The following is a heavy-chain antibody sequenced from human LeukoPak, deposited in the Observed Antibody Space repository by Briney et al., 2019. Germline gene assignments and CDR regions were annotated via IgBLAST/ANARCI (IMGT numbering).Heavy chain of an antibody. CDR2: MNPNGGNT. D-gene: IGHD3-10*01. CDR1: VYTFTNYD. V-gene: IGHV1-8*01. CDR3: ARRSRSYGSGNIGGY. Sequence: ASVNVSRKASVYTFTNYDINWVRQATGQGLEWMGGMNPNGGNTGYAQKFQGRVTMTRNTSISTAYMELSSLRSEDTAVYYCARRSRSYGSGNIGGYWGQGTLVTVSS. J-gene: IGHJ4*02.